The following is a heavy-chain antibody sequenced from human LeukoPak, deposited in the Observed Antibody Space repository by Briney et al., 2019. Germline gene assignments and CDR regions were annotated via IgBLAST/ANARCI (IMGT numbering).Heavy chain of an antibody. V-gene: IGHV5-51*01. CDR1: GYSFTTYW. J-gene: IGHJ4*02. D-gene: IGHD6-19*01. Sequence: GESLKISCKGSGYSFTTYWIAWVRQMPGKGLEWMGIIYPRDSDIRYSPPFQGQVTISADKSISTAYLQWNSLKASDTAMYYCARQYSSGWPGRDFWGQGTLVTVSS. CDR2: IYPRDSDI. CDR3: ARQYSSGWPGRDF.